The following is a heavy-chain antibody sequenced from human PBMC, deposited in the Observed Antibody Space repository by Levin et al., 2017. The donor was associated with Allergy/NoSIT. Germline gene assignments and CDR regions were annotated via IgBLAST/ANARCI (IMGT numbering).Heavy chain of an antibody. CDR1: GFTFSVYA. V-gene: IGHV3-23*01. CDR3: ARVRGAYYFDY. J-gene: IGHJ4*02. Sequence: PGESLKISCAASGFTFSVYAMIWVRQAPGKGLEWISAITGSGGDTHYADSVKGRFAISRDNSKNTLWLQMNSLRAEDTAVYFCARVRGAYYFDYWGQGTLVTVSS. CDR2: ITGSGGDT. D-gene: IGHD1-26*01.